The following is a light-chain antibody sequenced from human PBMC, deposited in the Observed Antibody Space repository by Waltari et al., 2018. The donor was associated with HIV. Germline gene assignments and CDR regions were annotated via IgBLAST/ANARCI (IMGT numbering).Light chain of an antibody. CDR1: NRTIGFYSL. V-gene: IGLV2-14*01. Sequence: QSALTQPASVSGSPGQPLTISCTGTNRTIGFYSLVSWYRQYPGKAPPLIIYGVTSLPSGVSSRFSGSKAGNTASLTISGLHVDDEADYYCSSYTSGDTVLFGGGTKLTVL. CDR2: GVT. J-gene: IGLJ3*02. CDR3: SSYTSGDTVL.